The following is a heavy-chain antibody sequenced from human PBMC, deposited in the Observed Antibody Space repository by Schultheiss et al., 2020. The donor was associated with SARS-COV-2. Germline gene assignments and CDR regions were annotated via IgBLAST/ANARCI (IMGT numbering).Heavy chain of an antibody. Sequence: SETLSLTCAVYGGSFSGYYWSWIRQPPGKGLEWIGEINHSGSTNYNPSLKSRVTISVDTSKNQFSLKLTSVTAADTAVYYCARLIIVVVPAAIVNWFDPWGQGTLVTVSS. V-gene: IGHV4-34*01. J-gene: IGHJ5*02. CDR1: GGSFSGYY. CDR2: INHSGST. D-gene: IGHD2-2*02. CDR3: ARLIIVVVPAAIVNWFDP.